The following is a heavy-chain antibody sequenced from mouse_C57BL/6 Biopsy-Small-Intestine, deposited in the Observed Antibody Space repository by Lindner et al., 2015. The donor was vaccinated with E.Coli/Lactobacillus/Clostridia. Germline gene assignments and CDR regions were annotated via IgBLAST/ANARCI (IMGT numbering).Heavy chain of an antibody. Sequence: VQLQESGGGLVKPGGSLKLSCAASGFTFSDYGMHWVRQAPEKGLEWIACISSDSSTIYYADTVKGRFTISRDNAKNTLFLQVTSLRSEDTAMYYCARPFYYALDYWGQGTSVTVSS. V-gene: IGHV5-17*01. CDR2: ISSDSSTI. J-gene: IGHJ4*01. CDR1: GFTFSDYG. CDR3: ARPFYYALDY.